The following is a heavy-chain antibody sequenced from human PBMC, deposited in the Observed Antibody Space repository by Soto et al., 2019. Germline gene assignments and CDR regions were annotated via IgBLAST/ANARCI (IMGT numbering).Heavy chain of an antibody. D-gene: IGHD3-22*01. Sequence: SVKVSCKTSGFMFTSSAVQWVRQARGQRLEWIGWLVVGSGNTHYAQHFQERVTLTRDMSTGTAYMELSSLGSEDTAVYYCARWSRVDFTMIVVAPKGDAFDIWGQGTMVTVSS. V-gene: IGHV1-58*01. CDR3: ARWSRVDFTMIVVAPKGDAFDI. CDR1: GFMFTSSA. CDR2: LVVGSGNT. J-gene: IGHJ3*02.